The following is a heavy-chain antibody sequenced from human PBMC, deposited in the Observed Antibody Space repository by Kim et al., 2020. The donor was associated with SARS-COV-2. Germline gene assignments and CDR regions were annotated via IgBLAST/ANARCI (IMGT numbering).Heavy chain of an antibody. J-gene: IGHJ4*02. D-gene: IGHD6-19*01. V-gene: IGHV3-7*01. Sequence: GGSLRLSCAASGFTFRTHWMSWVRQAPGKGLDWVANIKEDGSEKYYADSVKGRFTISRDNVKNSLFLQMNSLRAEDTAVYYCGRVTGVAGRGDYWGQGTLVTVSS. CDR1: GFTFRTHW. CDR2: IKEDGSEK. CDR3: GRVTGVAGRGDY.